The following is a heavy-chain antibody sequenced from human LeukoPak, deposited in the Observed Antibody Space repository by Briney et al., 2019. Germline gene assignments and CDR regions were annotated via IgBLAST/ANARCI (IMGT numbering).Heavy chain of an antibody. V-gene: IGHV7-4-1*02. Sequence: ASVKVSCKASGYTFTSYAMNWVRQAPGQGLEWMGWINTNTGNPTYAQGFTGRFVFSLDTSVSTAYLQISSLKAEATAVYYCARDVPYSSGWYVPVLYFDYWGQGTLVTVSS. CDR3: ARDVPYSSGWYVPVLYFDY. D-gene: IGHD6-19*01. CDR1: GYTFTSYA. CDR2: INTNTGNP. J-gene: IGHJ4*02.